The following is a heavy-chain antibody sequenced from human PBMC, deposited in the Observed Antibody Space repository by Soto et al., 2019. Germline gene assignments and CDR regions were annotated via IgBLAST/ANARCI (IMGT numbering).Heavy chain of an antibody. CDR2: IKSKTDGGTT. V-gene: IGHV3-15*07. Sequence: GGSPRLSCAASGFTFSNAWMNWVRQAPGKGLEWVGRIKSKTDGGTTDYAAPVKGRFTISRDDSKNTLYLQMNSLKTEDTAVYYCTTVPAMVPYYYYGMDVWGQGTTVTVSS. J-gene: IGHJ6*02. D-gene: IGHD5-18*01. CDR1: GFTFSNAW. CDR3: TTVPAMVPYYYYGMDV.